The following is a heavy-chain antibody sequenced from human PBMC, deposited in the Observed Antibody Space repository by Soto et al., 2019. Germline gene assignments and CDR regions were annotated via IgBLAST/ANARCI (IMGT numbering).Heavy chain of an antibody. V-gene: IGHV1-2*02. CDR1: GGTFSSYA. Sequence: GASVKVSCKASGGTFSSYAISWVRQAPGQGLEWMGWINPNSGGTNYAQKFQGRVTMTRDTSISTAYMELSRLRSDDTAVYYCARSVGATRGNYYYYGMDVWGQGTTVTVSS. J-gene: IGHJ6*02. D-gene: IGHD1-26*01. CDR3: ARSVGATRGNYYYYGMDV. CDR2: INPNSGGT.